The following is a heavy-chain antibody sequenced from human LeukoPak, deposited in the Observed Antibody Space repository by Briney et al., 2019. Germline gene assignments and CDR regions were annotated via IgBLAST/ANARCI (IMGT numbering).Heavy chain of an antibody. D-gene: IGHD1-26*01. CDR2: ISYDGSNK. CDR1: GFTFSDYY. CDR3: ARGLEWELDAAFDI. Sequence: GGSLRLPCAASGFTFSDYYMSWIRQAPGKGLEWVAVISYDGSNKYYADSVKGRFTISRDNSKNTLYLQMNSLRAEDTAVYYCARGLEWELDAAFDIWGQGTMVTVSS. V-gene: IGHV3-30-3*01. J-gene: IGHJ3*02.